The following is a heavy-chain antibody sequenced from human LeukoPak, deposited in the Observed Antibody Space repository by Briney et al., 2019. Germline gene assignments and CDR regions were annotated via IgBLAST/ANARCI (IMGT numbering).Heavy chain of an antibody. Sequence: ASVKVSCKASGGTFSSYAISWVRQAPGQGLEWMGGIIPIFGTANYAQKFQGRVTITADKSTSTAYMELSSLRSEDTAVYYCAREGSHFWSGYPTCFDYWGQGTLVTISS. CDR3: AREGSHFWSGYPTCFDY. CDR1: GGTFSSYA. CDR2: IIPIFGTA. J-gene: IGHJ4*02. D-gene: IGHD3-3*02. V-gene: IGHV1-69*06.